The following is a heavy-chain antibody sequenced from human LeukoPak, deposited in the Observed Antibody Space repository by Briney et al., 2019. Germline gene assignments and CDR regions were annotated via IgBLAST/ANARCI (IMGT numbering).Heavy chain of an antibody. J-gene: IGHJ4*02. D-gene: IGHD3-22*01. Sequence: GGSLRLSCAASGFTFDDYAMHWVRQAPGKGLEWVSGISWNSGNIGYADSVKGRFTISRDNAKNSLYLQMNSLRAEDTAVYYCARDGRYYDSRDDYWGQGTLVTVSS. CDR2: ISWNSGNI. CDR1: GFTFDDYA. V-gene: IGHV3-9*01. CDR3: ARDGRYYDSRDDY.